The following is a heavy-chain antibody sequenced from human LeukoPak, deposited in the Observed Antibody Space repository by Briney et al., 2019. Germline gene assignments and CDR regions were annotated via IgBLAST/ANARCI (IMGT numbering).Heavy chain of an antibody. V-gene: IGHV3-53*01. J-gene: IGHJ4*02. CDR2: FYSGGST. D-gene: IGHD5-12*01. CDR3: ARVSYDYGFDY. Sequence: PGGSLRLSCAASGFTVSSNYMSWVRQAPGKGLEWVSVFYSGGSTYYADSVKGRFTISRDNPKNTLYLQMNNLRAEDTAVYYCARVSYDYGFDYWGQGALVTVSS. CDR1: GFTVSSNY.